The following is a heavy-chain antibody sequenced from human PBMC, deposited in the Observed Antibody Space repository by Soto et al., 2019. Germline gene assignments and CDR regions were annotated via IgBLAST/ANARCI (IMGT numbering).Heavy chain of an antibody. J-gene: IGHJ6*02. CDR3: ARDDWSLKSYLDV. Sequence: PGESLKISCAASGFTFSSYWMHWVRQAPGKGLVWVSRINSDGSSTSYADSVKGRFTISRDNAKNTLYLQMNSLRAEDTAVYYCARDDWSLKSYLDVWGQGTTVTVSS. CDR2: INSDGSST. D-gene: IGHD3-16*02. V-gene: IGHV3-74*01. CDR1: GFTFSSYW.